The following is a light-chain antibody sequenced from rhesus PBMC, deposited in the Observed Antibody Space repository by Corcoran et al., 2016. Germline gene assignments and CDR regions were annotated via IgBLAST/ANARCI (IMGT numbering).Light chain of an antibody. Sequence: DIQMTQSPSSLSASVGDKVTITCHASQGISSWVAWYQQKPGKAPQPLIYYASSLQSGVPSRFSGSGSGTDYTLTISSLQPEDFATYCCQQYADLPFTFGPGAKLDIK. V-gene: IGKV1-19*01. J-gene: IGKJ3*01. CDR3: QQYADLPFT. CDR2: YAS. CDR1: QGISSW.